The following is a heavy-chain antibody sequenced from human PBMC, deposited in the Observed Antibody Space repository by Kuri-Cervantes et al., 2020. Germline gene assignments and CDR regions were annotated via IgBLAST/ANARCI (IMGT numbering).Heavy chain of an antibody. CDR2: IKQDGSEK. V-gene: IGHV3-7*01. J-gene: IGHJ6*02. Sequence: GESLKISCAASGFTFSSYWMSWVRQAPGKGLEWVANIKQDGSEKYYVDSVKGRFTISRDNAKNSLYLQMNSLRAEDTAVYYCARGASMVRGVIIFYYYYGMDVWGQGTTVTVSS. CDR1: GFTFSSYW. D-gene: IGHD3-10*01. CDR3: ARGASMVRGVIIFYYYYGMDV.